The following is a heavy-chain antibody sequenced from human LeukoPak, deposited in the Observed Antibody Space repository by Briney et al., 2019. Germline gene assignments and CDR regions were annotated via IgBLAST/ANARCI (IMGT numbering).Heavy chain of an antibody. J-gene: IGHJ5*02. D-gene: IGHD1-7*01. CDR2: ITGSGSST. V-gene: IGHV3-23*01. CDR3: ARGNYLDP. Sequence: GGSLRLSCAASGFTFSSSAMSWVRQTPEKGLEWVSAITGSGSSTNYADSVKGRFTISRDNAKNSLYLQMNSLRAEDTAVYYCARGNYLDPWGQGTLVTVSS. CDR1: GFTFSSSA.